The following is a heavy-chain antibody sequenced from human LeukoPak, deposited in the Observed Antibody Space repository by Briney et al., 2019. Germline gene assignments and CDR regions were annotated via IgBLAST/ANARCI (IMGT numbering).Heavy chain of an antibody. V-gene: IGHV1-18*01. J-gene: IGHJ4*02. CDR2: ISAYNGNT. D-gene: IGHD1-26*01. CDR3: ARRSSVGATDY. CDR1: GYTFTSYG. Sequence: ASVKVSCKASGYTFTSYGISWVRQAPGQGLEWMGCISAYNGNTNYAQKLQGSVTMTTDTSTSTAYMELKSLRSDDTAVYYCARRSSVGATDYWGQGTLVTVSS.